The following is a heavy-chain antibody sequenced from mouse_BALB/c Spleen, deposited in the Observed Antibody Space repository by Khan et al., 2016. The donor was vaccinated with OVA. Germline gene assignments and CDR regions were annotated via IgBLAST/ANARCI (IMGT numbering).Heavy chain of an antibody. J-gene: IGHJ4*01. D-gene: IGHD2-14*01. CDR3: ARAYYRYDGYYAMDY. Sequence: QVQLQQSGPGLVAPSQSLSITCTVSGFSLSRYNILWVRQPPGKGLEWLGMIWGGGGTDYNSTLKIRLSISKDNSKSQVFLKMNSLQTDDTAMYFCARAYYRYDGYYAMDYWGQGTSVTVSS. CDR1: GFSLSRYN. V-gene: IGHV2-6-4*01. CDR2: IWGGGGT.